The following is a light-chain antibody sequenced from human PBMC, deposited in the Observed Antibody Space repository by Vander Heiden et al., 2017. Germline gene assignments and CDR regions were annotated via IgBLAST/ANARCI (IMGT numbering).Light chain of an antibody. Sequence: IFLTQSPATLSLSPGERATLSCRASQSVSIYLAWYQQKPGQAPRLLIYDASNRATGIPARFSGSGSGTDFTLTINSLEPEDFAVYFCQHRSTWPLTFGGGTKVEIK. J-gene: IGKJ4*01. CDR1: QSVSIY. CDR3: QHRSTWPLT. V-gene: IGKV3-11*01. CDR2: DAS.